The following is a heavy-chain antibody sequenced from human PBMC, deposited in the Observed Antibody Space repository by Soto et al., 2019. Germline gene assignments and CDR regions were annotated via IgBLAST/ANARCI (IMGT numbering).Heavy chain of an antibody. CDR2: IVVGSGNT. J-gene: IGHJ6*04. CDR1: GFTFRNSA. V-gene: IGHV1-58*01. Sequence: AAVQVSCKASGFTFRNSAVQWVRQARGQRLEWIGWIVVGSGNTIYAQNFQERVTMTRDLSTSTTYMELSSLRFEDTAAYYCAALATPHLGFYSGMDVWGKGTTVTVSS. D-gene: IGHD2-15*01. CDR3: AALATPHLGFYSGMDV.